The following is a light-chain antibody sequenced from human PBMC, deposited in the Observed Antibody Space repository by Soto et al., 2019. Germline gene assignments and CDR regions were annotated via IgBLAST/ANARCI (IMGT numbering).Light chain of an antibody. V-gene: IGLV2-8*01. J-gene: IGLJ3*02. Sequence: QSALTQPPSASGSPGQSVTISCTGTSSDVGGYNYVSWYQQYPGRAPKLMIYEVTKRPSGVPDRFSGSKSGNTASLTVSGLPAEDEADYYCSSYAASNNFYFVFGGGTKLTV. CDR2: EVT. CDR3: SSYAASNNFYFV. CDR1: SSDVGGYNY.